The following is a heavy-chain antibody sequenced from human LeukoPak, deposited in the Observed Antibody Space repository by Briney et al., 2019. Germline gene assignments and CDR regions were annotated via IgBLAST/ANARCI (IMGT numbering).Heavy chain of an antibody. CDR1: GFTVSSNY. D-gene: IGHD2-2*01. Sequence: PGGSLRLSCAASGFTVSSNYMSWVRQAPGKGLEWVSDIYSGGSTYYAASVKGRFTISRDNSKNTLYLQMNSLRAEDTAVYYCARGEYCSSTSCQFDYWGQGTLVTVSS. CDR2: IYSGGST. J-gene: IGHJ4*02. CDR3: ARGEYCSSTSCQFDY. V-gene: IGHV3-66*01.